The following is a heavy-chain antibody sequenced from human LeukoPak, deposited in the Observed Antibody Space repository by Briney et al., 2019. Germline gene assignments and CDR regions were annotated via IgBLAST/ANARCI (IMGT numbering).Heavy chain of an antibody. CDR1: GYSISSGYY. J-gene: IGHJ6*04. D-gene: IGHD3-16*01. V-gene: IGHV4-38-2*02. CDR2: IYHSGST. Sequence: PSETLSLTCAVSGYSISSGYYWGWIRQPPGKGLEWIGSIYHSGSTYYNPSLKSRVTISVDTSKNQFSLKLSSVTAADTAVCYCARDYERVYYYYYGMDVWGKGTTVTVSS. CDR3: ARDYERVYYYYYGMDV.